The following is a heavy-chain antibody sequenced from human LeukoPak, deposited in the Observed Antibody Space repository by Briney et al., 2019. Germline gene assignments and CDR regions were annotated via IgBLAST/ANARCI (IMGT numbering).Heavy chain of an antibody. D-gene: IGHD6-19*01. CDR1: GGSISSYY. V-gene: IGHV4-4*07. CDR2: IYTSGST. CDR3: ARAETLAVAGTSDVYYYYMDV. Sequence: SETLSLTCTVSGGSISSYYWSWIRQPAGKGLEWIGRIYTSGSTNYNPSLESRVTMSVDTSKNQFSLKLSSVTAAHTAVYYCARAETLAVAGTSDVYYYYMDVWGKGTTVTVSS. J-gene: IGHJ6*03.